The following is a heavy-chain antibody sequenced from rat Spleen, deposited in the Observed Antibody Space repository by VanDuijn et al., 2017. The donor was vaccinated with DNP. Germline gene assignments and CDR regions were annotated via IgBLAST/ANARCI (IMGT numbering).Heavy chain of an antibody. V-gene: IGHV5-22*01. J-gene: IGHJ2*01. CDR1: GFTFSDYN. Sequence: EVQLVESGGGLVQPGRSLKLSCTVSGFTFSDYNMAWVRQAPTKVLEWVAYISYHGGNAYYGDSVKGRFTISRDNTKSTLYLQMNSLTSEDMATYYCARWEGDYFDYWGQGVMVTVSS. D-gene: IGHD1-11*01. CDR2: ISYHGGNA. CDR3: ARWEGDYFDY.